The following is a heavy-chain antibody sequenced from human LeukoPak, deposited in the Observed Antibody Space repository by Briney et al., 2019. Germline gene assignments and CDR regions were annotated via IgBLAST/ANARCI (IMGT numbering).Heavy chain of an antibody. V-gene: IGHV4-39*01. CDR3: ARHYYYASGSPFDY. CDR2: VYYSGTT. Sequence: SETLSLTCSVSGDSISLSFYYWGWIRQPPGKALEWIGSVYYSGTTSYNPPLKSRVTISVDTSKNQVSLGLSSVTAADTAVYYCARHYYYASGSPFDYWGQGTLVTVSS. D-gene: IGHD3-10*01. CDR1: GDSISLSFYY. J-gene: IGHJ4*02.